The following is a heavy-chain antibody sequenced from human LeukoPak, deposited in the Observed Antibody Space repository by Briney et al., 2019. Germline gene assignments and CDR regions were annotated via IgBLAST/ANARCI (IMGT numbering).Heavy chain of an antibody. CDR1: GFTFSSNW. CDR2: INEDGSTT. D-gene: IGHD1-26*01. V-gene: IGHV3-74*01. Sequence: GSLRLSWAASGFTFSSNWMHWVRQAPGEGLVWVSRINEDGSTTNYADSVKGRFTIPRDNAKNTLYLQMNSLRAEDTAVYYCVRDLGGRSGHWGQGTLVTVSS. CDR3: VRDLGGRSGH. J-gene: IGHJ4*02.